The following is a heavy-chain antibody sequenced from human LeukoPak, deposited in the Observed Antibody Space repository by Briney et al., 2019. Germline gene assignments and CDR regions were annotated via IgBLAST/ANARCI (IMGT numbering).Heavy chain of an antibody. CDR2: INHSGST. D-gene: IGHD6-13*01. CDR1: GGSFSGYY. V-gene: IGHV4-34*01. Sequence: SETLSLTCAVYGGSFSGYYWSWIRQPPGKGLEWIGEINHSGSTNYNPSLKSRVTISVDTSKNQFSLKLSSVTAADTAVYYCARASFRQLALYYFDYWGQGTLVTVSS. J-gene: IGHJ4*02. CDR3: ARASFRQLALYYFDY.